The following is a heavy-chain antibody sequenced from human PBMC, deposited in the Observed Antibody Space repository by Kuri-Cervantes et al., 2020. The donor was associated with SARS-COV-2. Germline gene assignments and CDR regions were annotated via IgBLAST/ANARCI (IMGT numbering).Heavy chain of an antibody. CDR3: ARMYYYGSGSRLNYYYYYGMDV. V-gene: IGHV2-5*02. Sequence: SGPTLVHPTQTLTLTCTFSGFPLSTSGVGVGWIRQPPGKALEWLALIYWDDDKRYSPSLKSRLTITKDTSKNQVVLTMTNMDPVDTATYYCARMYYYGSGSRLNYYYYYGMDVWGQGTTVTVSS. CDR1: GFPLSTSGVG. J-gene: IGHJ6*02. CDR2: IYWDDDK. D-gene: IGHD3-10*01.